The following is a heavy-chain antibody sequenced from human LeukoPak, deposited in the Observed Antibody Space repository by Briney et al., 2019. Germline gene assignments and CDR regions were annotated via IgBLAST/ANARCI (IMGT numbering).Heavy chain of an antibody. Sequence: SETLSLTCAVYGGSFSGYYWSWVRQPPGKGLEWIGEINHSGSANCNPSLKSRVTISVDTSKNQFSLKLSSVTAADTAVYYCATMYDFWSGYSSSYYFDYWGQGTLVTVSS. J-gene: IGHJ4*02. CDR1: GGSFSGYY. CDR3: ATMYDFWSGYSSSYYFDY. V-gene: IGHV4-34*01. D-gene: IGHD3-3*01. CDR2: INHSGSA.